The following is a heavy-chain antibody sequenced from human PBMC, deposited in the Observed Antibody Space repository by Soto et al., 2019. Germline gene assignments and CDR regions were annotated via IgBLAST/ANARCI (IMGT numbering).Heavy chain of an antibody. D-gene: IGHD2-21*01. CDR3: ARDHGRPYCGVNCFSDWYFDL. J-gene: IGHJ2*01. CDR1: GYTFTNYA. V-gene: IGHV1-3*01. Sequence: GASVNVSCKASGYTFTNYAIHWVRQAPGQRLEWMGWLNPGNGNTKYPQKFQGSVTITRDTSASTAYMFLSSLRSEDTAVYYCARDHGRPYCGVNCFSDWYFDLLGRGTLFTVSS. CDR2: LNPGNGNT.